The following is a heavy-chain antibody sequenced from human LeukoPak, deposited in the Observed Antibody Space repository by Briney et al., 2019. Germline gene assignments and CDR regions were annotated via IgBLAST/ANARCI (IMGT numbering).Heavy chain of an antibody. CDR3: ARAYGSGNYFDD. Sequence: PGGSLRLSCAASGFTFNRNSMHWVRQAPGKGLEYVSAITSNGGTTYYANSVRGRFTISRDNSKNTLYLQVGSLRTEDMAVYYCARAYGSGNYFDDWGQGTLVTVSS. J-gene: IGHJ4*02. CDR1: GFTFNRNS. V-gene: IGHV3-64*01. D-gene: IGHD3-10*01. CDR2: ITSNGGTT.